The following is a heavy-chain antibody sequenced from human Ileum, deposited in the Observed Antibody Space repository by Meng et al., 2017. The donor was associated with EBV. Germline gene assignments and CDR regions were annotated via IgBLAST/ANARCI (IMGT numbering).Heavy chain of an antibody. J-gene: IGHJ4*02. CDR1: GFPFSNYA. CDR3: ARGSNNDKSDGDC. D-gene: IGHD3-22*01. Sequence: QLRRVGLRGGVVQPGSSLRLSCDTFGFPFSNYAMQWVRQAPGRGLEGVAVIWSDGSDKYYADSVKGRFTISRDNSKNTLYLQMNSLRADDTAVYYCARGSNNDKSDGDCWGQGTLVTVSS. CDR2: IWSDGSDK. V-gene: IGHV3-33*01.